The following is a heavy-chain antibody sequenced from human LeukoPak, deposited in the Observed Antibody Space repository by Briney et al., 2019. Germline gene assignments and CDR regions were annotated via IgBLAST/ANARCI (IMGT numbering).Heavy chain of an antibody. J-gene: IGHJ3*02. Sequence: KAGGSLRLSCAASGFTFSSYSMNWVRQAPGKGLEWVSAISSSGSYKYYADSVKGRFTISRDNSKNSLYLQMNSLRAEDTAVYYCARDDGLSAFDIWGQGTMVTVSS. CDR3: ARDDGLSAFDI. D-gene: IGHD6-19*01. CDR1: GFTFSSYS. CDR2: ISSSGSYK. V-gene: IGHV3-21*01.